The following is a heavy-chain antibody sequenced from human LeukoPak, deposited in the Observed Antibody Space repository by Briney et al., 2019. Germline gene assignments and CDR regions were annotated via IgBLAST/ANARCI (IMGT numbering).Heavy chain of an antibody. CDR3: AKDQDSSSPYYYYGMDV. CDR2: ISGSGGST. J-gene: IGHJ6*02. V-gene: IGHV3-23*01. Sequence: GGSLRLSCAASGFTFSSYAMSWVRQAPGKGLEWVSAISGSGGSTYYADSVKGRFTISRDNSKNTLYLQMNSLRAEDTAVYYRAKDQDSSSPYYYYGMDVWGQGTTVTVSS. CDR1: GFTFSSYA. D-gene: IGHD6-6*01.